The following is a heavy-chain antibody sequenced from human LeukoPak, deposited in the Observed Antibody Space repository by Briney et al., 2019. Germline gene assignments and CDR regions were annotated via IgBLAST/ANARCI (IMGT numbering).Heavy chain of an antibody. J-gene: IGHJ4*02. CDR2: ISSSSSYI. CDR1: GFTVSSNY. CDR3: ARDGGAAAGTGDY. D-gene: IGHD6-13*01. V-gene: IGHV3-21*01. Sequence: GGSLRLSCAASGFTVSSNYMSWVRQAPGEGLEWVSSISSSSSYIYYADSVKGRFTISRDNAKNSPYLQMNSLRAEDTAVYYCARDGGAAAGTGDYWGQGTLVTVSS.